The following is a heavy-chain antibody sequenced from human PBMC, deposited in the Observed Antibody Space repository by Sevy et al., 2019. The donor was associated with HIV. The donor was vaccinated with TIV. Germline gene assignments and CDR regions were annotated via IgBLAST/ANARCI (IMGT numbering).Heavy chain of an antibody. CDR1: GFTFSTSS. D-gene: IGHD2-2*01. Sequence: GGSLRLSCAAPGFTFSTSSMSWVRQAPGKGLEWVSSVSSSSSFIYYADSVKGRFTISRDNAKNSLYLQMNSLRAEDTAVSFCVGCSSIGCHQSWFDPWGQGTLVTVSS. J-gene: IGHJ5*02. V-gene: IGHV3-21*01. CDR3: VGCSSIGCHQSWFDP. CDR2: VSSSSSFI.